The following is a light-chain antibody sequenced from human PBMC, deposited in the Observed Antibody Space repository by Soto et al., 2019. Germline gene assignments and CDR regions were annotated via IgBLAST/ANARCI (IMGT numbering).Light chain of an antibody. V-gene: IGKV4-1*01. Sequence: DIVMTQSPDSLAVSLGERATINCKSSQSVLYNSNNKNYLAWYQQKPGQPPKLLMYWASTRESGVPDRFSGSWSGTDFTLTISSLQTEDVAVYYCQQYYRSPCTFGQGTKLEIK. J-gene: IGKJ2*02. CDR1: QSVLYNSNNKNY. CDR3: QQYYRSPCT. CDR2: WAS.